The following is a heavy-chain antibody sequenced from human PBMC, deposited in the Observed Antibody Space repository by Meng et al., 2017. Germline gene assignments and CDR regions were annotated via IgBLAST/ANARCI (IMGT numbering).Heavy chain of an antibody. J-gene: IGHJ4*02. D-gene: IGHD3-22*01. CDR3: ARVRSMYYDSSGYFDY. CDR2: ISSSSSYI. CDR1: EFTFSSYS. Sequence: GESLKISCAASEFTFSSYSMNWVRQAPGKGLEWVSSISSSSSYIYYADSAKGRFAISRDNANNLLYLQMNSLRAEETAVYYCARVRSMYYDSSGYFDYWGQGTLVTVSS. V-gene: IGHV3-21*06.